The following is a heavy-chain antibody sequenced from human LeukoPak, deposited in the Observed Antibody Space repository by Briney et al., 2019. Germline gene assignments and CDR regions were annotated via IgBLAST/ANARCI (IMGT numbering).Heavy chain of an antibody. CDR2: IYTSGST. CDR3: ARAPGMGSSNGLTWFDP. J-gene: IGHJ5*02. V-gene: IGHV4-4*07. CDR1: GGSISSYY. Sequence: SEALSLTCSVPGGSISSYYWSSIRQPAAKGLEWIWRIYTSGSTHYKPSLKSRDNMSVDNSKNQFCLKLSSVIAPDQAVYYCARAPGMGSSNGLTWFDPWGQGTLVTVSS. D-gene: IGHD6-6*01.